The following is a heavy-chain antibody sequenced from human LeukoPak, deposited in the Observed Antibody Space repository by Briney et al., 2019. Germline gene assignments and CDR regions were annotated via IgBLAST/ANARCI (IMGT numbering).Heavy chain of an antibody. CDR3: ARRGYYDSSGYPRWYFDL. V-gene: IGHV4-59*01. CDR1: GGSISGYY. CDR2: IYYSGST. Sequence: PSETLSLTCTVSGGSISGYYWSWIRQPPGKGLEWIGYIYYSGSTNYNPSLKSRVTISVDTSKNQFSLKLSSVTAADTAVYYCARRGYYDSSGYPRWYFDLWGRGTLVTVSS. J-gene: IGHJ2*01. D-gene: IGHD3-22*01.